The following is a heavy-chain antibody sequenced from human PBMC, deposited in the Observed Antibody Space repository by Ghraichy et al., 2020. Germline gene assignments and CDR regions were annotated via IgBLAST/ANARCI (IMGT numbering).Heavy chain of an antibody. CDR3: ARDRYGDYAIPDAFDI. D-gene: IGHD4-17*01. V-gene: IGHV4-30-4*01. J-gene: IGHJ3*02. Sequence: SQTLSLTCTVSGGSISSGDYYWSWIRQPPGKGLEWIGYIYYSGSTYYNPSLKSRVTISVDTSKNQFSLKLSSVTAADTAVYYCARDRYGDYAIPDAFDIWGQGTMVTVSS. CDR1: GGSISSGDYY. CDR2: IYYSGST.